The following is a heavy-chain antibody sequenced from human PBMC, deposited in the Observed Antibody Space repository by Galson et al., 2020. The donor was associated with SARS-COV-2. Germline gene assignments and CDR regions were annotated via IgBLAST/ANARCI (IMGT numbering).Heavy chain of an antibody. Sequence: SETLSLTCAVYGGSFSGYYWSWIRQPPGKGLEWIGEINHSGSTNYNPSLKSRVTISVDTSKNQFSLKLSSVTAADTAVYYCARGRIAAAGLGNYYCYGMDGWGQGTTVTVSS. CDR1: GGSFSGYY. CDR3: ARGRIAAAGLGNYYCYGMDG. D-gene: IGHD6-13*01. J-gene: IGHJ6*02. V-gene: IGHV4-34*01. CDR2: INHSGST.